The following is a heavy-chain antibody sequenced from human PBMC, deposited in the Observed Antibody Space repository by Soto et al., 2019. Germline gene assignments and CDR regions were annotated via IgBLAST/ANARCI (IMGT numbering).Heavy chain of an antibody. D-gene: IGHD3-10*01. CDR1: GYTFTSYG. CDR3: ARDGPMDRAFDI. V-gene: IGHV1-18*01. J-gene: IGHJ3*02. CDR2: IGAYNGNT. Sequence: ASVKVSCKASGYTFTSYGISWVRQAPGQGLERMGWIGAYNGNTNYAQKLQGRVTMTTDTSTSTAYMELRSLRSDDTAVYYCARDGPMDRAFDIWGQGTMVTVSS.